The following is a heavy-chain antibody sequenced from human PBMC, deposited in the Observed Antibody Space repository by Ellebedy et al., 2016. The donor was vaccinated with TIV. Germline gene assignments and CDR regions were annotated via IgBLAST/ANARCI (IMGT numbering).Heavy chain of an antibody. D-gene: IGHD3-10*01. CDR3: ARHPYYYGSGSYYKT. V-gene: IGHV4-34*01. J-gene: IGHJ4*02. CDR2: INHSGST. Sequence: MPVGSLRLSCTASGFTFGDYAMSWVRQAPGKGLEWIGEINHSGSTNYNPSLKSRVTISVDTSKNQFSLKLSSVTAADTAVYYCARHPYYYGSGSYYKTWGQGTLVTVSS. CDR1: GFTFGDYA.